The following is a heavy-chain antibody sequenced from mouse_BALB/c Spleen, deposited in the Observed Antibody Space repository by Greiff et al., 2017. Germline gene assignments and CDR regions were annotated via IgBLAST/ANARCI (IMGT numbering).Heavy chain of an antibody. V-gene: IGHV3-2*02. Sequence: EVLLQQSGPSLVKPSQTLSLTCTVTGYSITSDYAWNWIRQFPGNKLEWMGYISYSGSTSYNPSPKSRISITRDTSKNQFFLQLNSVTTEDTATYYGARLWYLYAMDYWGQGTSVTVSA. CDR1: GYSITSDYA. D-gene: IGHD1-1*02. J-gene: IGHJ4*01. CDR2: ISYSGST. CDR3: ARLWYLYAMDY.